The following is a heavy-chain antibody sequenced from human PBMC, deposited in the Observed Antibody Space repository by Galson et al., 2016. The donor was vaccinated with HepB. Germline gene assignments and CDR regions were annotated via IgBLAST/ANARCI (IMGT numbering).Heavy chain of an antibody. Sequence: SLRLSCAASGFTFRNYGMTWVRQAPEKGLEVVSSISRSGDSTDYADSVKGRFTISRDNSKNTLSLQMNSLTADDRAIYYCVQGSTAPAVWGKGTTVTVSS. J-gene: IGHJ6*04. CDR3: VQGSTAPAV. CDR2: ISRSGDST. D-gene: IGHD2-2*01. V-gene: IGHV3-23*01. CDR1: GFTFRNYG.